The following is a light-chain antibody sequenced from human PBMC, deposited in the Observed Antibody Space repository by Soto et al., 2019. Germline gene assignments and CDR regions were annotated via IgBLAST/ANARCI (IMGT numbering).Light chain of an antibody. Sequence: ERVMTQSPATLSVSPGERATLSCRASESVSTTVAWYHQKPGQAPRLLIYGASTRATGVPDRFSGSGFETDFTLTITSLQSEDFGVYYCQKYNDCPPTFGQGTKV. CDR1: ESVSTT. V-gene: IGKV3-15*01. J-gene: IGKJ1*01. CDR2: GAS. CDR3: QKYNDCPPT.